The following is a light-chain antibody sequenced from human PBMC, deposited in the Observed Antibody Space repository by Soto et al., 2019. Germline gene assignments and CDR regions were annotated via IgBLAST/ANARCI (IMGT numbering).Light chain of an antibody. J-gene: IGLJ1*01. CDR3: CSYAGSSTLYV. CDR2: EAT. V-gene: IGLV2-23*01. Sequence: QSALTQPASGSGSPGQSITISCTGTSSDVGSYNLVSWYQQHPDKAPQLIIFEATQRPSGVSSRFSGSKSGNTASLTISGLQAEDEADYYCCSYAGSSTLYVFGTGTKVTVL. CDR1: SSDVGSYNL.